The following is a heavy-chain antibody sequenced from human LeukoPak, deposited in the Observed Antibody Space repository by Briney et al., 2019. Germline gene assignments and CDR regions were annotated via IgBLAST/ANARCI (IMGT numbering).Heavy chain of an antibody. CDR2: TYYRSKWST. CDR3: ARGEQWLDQ. D-gene: IGHD6-19*01. CDR1: GDSVSSNSAT. Sequence: SQTLSLTCSISGDSVSSNSATWNWIRQSPSRGLEWLGRTYYRSKWSTNYALSVRSRITINPDTSKNQFSLLLNSVLPEDTAVYYCARGEQWLDQWGQGALVTVSS. J-gene: IGHJ4*02. V-gene: IGHV6-1*01.